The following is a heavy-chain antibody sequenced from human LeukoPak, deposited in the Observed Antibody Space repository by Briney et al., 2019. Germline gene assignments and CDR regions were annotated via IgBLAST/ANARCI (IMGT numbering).Heavy chain of an antibody. J-gene: IGHJ4*02. D-gene: IGHD6-19*01. CDR2: INHSGST. V-gene: IGHV4-34*01. Sequence: ASETLSLTCAVYGGSFSDYYWSWIRQPPGKGLEWIGEINHSGSTNYNPSLKSRVTISVDTSKNQFSLKLSSVTAADTAVYYCARGSYGYSSGWYNYWGQGTLVTVSS. CDR1: GGSFSDYY. CDR3: ARGSYGYSSGWYNY.